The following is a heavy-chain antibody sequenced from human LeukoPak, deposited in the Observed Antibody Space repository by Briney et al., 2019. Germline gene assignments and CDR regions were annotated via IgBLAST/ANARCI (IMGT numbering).Heavy chain of an antibody. CDR2: IWYDGTNK. J-gene: IGHJ1*01. D-gene: IGHD3-22*01. Sequence: GGSLRLSCAASGFTFSSYGMHWVRQAPGKGLEWVAVIWYDGTNKYYADSVKGRFTISRDNSKNTLFLQMNSLRAEDTAVYYCARAAYDSSGYLTLWGQGPWSPSPQ. CDR1: GFTFSSYG. CDR3: ARAAYDSSGYLTL. V-gene: IGHV3-33*01.